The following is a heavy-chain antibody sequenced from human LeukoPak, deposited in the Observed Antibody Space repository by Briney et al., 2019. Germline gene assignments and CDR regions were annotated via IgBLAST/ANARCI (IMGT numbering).Heavy chain of an antibody. CDR1: GFTFSNYP. CDR3: ARAVYQLQYDY. Sequence: PGGSLRLSCAASGFTFSNYPMHWVRQAPGKGLEWVAVISYDGSNKYYADSVKGRFTISRDNSKNTLYLQMNSLRAEDTAVYYCARAVYQLQYDYWGQGTLVTVSS. J-gene: IGHJ4*02. CDR2: ISYDGSNK. D-gene: IGHD2-2*01. V-gene: IGHV3-30-3*01.